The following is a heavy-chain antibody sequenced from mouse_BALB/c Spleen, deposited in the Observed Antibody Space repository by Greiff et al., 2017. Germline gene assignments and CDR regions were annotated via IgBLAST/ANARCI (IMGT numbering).Heavy chain of an antibody. J-gene: IGHJ3*01. Sequence: VQLQQSGPELVKPGASVKISCKASGYTFTDYNMHWVKQSHGKSLEWIGYIYPYNGGTGYNQKFKSKATLTVDNSSSTAYMELRSLTSEDSAVYYCASLNWDGFAYWGQGTLVTVSA. CDR2: IYPYNGGT. V-gene: IGHV1S29*02. D-gene: IGHD4-1*01. CDR3: ASLNWDGFAY. CDR1: GYTFTDYN.